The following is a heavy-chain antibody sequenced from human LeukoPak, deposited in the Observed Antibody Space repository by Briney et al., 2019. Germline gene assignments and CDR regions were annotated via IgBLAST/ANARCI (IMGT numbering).Heavy chain of an antibody. Sequence: SGGSLRLSCEASGFTFSTYWMSWARQAPGKGLEWVANIKQDGSDKYYVDSVKGRFTISRDNAKNSLYLQMNSLRAEDTAVYYCARMRGYSDGFENWGQGTLVTVSS. CDR3: ARMRGYSDGFEN. J-gene: IGHJ4*02. V-gene: IGHV3-7*01. CDR1: GFTFSTYW. D-gene: IGHD3-22*01. CDR2: IKQDGSDK.